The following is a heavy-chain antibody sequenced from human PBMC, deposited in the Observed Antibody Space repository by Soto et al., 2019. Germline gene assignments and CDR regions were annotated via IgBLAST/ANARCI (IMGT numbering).Heavy chain of an antibody. Sequence: GASVKVSCKASGYTFTSYAMHWLRQAPGQRLEWMGWINAGNGNTKYSQKFQGRVTITRDTSASTAYMELSSLRSEDTAVYYCARDQITMVRGVPNSFDPWGQGTLVTVSS. CDR2: INAGNGNT. J-gene: IGHJ5*02. CDR1: GYTFTSYA. D-gene: IGHD3-10*01. CDR3: ARDQITMVRGVPNSFDP. V-gene: IGHV1-3*01.